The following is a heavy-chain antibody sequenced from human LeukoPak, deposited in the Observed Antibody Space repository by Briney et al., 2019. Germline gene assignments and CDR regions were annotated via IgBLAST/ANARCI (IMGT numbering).Heavy chain of an antibody. J-gene: IGHJ4*02. CDR3: ARAHIVVVVAAPDY. CDR1: GFTFTNYA. Sequence: GGSLILSCAASGFTFTNYAIHWVRQAPGKGLEWVAVISYDGSNKYYADSVKGRFTISRDNSKNTLFLQMNSLRAEDTALYYCARAHIVVVVAAPDYWGQGTLVTVSS. V-gene: IGHV3-30-3*01. D-gene: IGHD2-15*01. CDR2: ISYDGSNK.